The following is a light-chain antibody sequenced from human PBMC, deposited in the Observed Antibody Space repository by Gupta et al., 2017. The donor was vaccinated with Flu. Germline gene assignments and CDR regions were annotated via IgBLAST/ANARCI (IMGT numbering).Light chain of an antibody. CDR1: SGINVGTYR. V-gene: IGLV5-45*03. J-gene: IGLJ2*01. CDR2: YKSDSDK. Sequence: HAVLPPPSSLSASPGASASLTCTLRSGINVGTYRIYWYQQKPGSPPQYLLRYKSDSDKQQGSGVPSRFSGSKDASAKAGILLISGLQSEDEADYYCRIWHSSASYVVFGGGTKLTVL. CDR3: RIWHSSASYVV.